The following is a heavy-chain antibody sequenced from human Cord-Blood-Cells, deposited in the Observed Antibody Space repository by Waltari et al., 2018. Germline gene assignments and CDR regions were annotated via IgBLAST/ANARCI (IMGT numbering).Heavy chain of an antibody. D-gene: IGHD3-16*01. J-gene: IGHJ2*01. Sequence: EVQLLESGGGLVQPGGSMRLSCAASGFTFSSYAMSWVRQAPGKGLEWCSAISGSGGSTYYADSVKGRFTISRDNSKNTLYLQMNSLRAEDTAVYYCANGGDGDWYFDLWGRGTLVTVSS. CDR1: GFTFSSYA. CDR2: ISGSGGST. V-gene: IGHV3-23*01. CDR3: ANGGDGDWYFDL.